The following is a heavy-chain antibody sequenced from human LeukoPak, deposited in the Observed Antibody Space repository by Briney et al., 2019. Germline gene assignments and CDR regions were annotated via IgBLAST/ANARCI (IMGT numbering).Heavy chain of an antibody. CDR3: ARMGYSSAFYPLFDP. J-gene: IGHJ5*02. V-gene: IGHV4-59*01. CDR1: GGSISTYY. D-gene: IGHD2-15*01. Sequence: SETLSLTCTVSGGSISTYYWSWIRQPPGKGLEWIGYINYSGRTNHNPSLRSRVTISVDTSKNKLSLKLTSVTAADTAVYYCARMGYSSAFYPLFDPWGQGTLVTISS. CDR2: INYSGRT.